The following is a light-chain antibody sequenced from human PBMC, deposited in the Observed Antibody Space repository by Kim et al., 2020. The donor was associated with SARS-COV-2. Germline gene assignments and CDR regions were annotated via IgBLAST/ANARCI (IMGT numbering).Light chain of an antibody. CDR2: GAS. CDR1: QSVSSTY. Sequence: LSPGDRATRSCRASQSVSSTYLAWYQQKPGQPPRLLIYGASSRATGIPDRFSGSWSGTDFTLTISRLEPEDFAVYYCQQYGTSPLTFGGGTKLEI. J-gene: IGKJ4*01. V-gene: IGKV3-20*01. CDR3: QQYGTSPLT.